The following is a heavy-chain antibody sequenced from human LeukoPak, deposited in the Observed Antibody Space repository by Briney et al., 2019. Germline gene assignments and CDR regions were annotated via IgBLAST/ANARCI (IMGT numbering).Heavy chain of an antibody. CDR1: GFTFSSYA. CDR2: ISSSSSYI. Sequence: PGGSLRLSCAASGFTFSSYAMNWVRQAPGKGLEWVSSISSSSSYIYYADSVKGRFTISRDNAKNSLYLQMNSLRAEDTAVYYFARALVGATIGFDYWGQGTLVTVSS. CDR3: ARALVGATIGFDY. D-gene: IGHD1-26*01. V-gene: IGHV3-21*01. J-gene: IGHJ4*02.